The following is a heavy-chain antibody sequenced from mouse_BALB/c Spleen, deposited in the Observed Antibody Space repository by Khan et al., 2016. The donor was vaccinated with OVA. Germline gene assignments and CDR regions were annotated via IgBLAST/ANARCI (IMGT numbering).Heavy chain of an antibody. CDR2: IYPGNSDT. CDR1: GYTFTNYW. J-gene: IGHJ2*01. D-gene: IGHD2-1*01. Sequence: VQLQQSGTVLARPGASVKMSCKGSGYTFTNYWMHWVKQRPGQGLEWIGVIYPGNSDTNYNQKFKGQAKLTAVTSTSIAYMALNSLTHEDSAVIYCTRNGFGNYESWDYWGQGTTLTVSS. CDR3: TRNGFGNYESWDY. V-gene: IGHV1-5*01.